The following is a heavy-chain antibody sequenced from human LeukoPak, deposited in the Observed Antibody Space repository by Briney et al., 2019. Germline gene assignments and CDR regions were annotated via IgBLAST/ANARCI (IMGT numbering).Heavy chain of an antibody. V-gene: IGHV1-69*13. CDR3: ARAGSGSYGFGY. CDR2: IIPIFGTA. Sequence: GASVKVSCKASGGTFSSYAISWVRQAPGQGLEWMGGIIPIFGTANYAQKFQGRVTITADESTSTAYMELSSLRAEDTAVYYCARAGSGSYGFGYWGQGTLVTVSS. J-gene: IGHJ4*02. CDR1: GGTFSSYA. D-gene: IGHD3-10*01.